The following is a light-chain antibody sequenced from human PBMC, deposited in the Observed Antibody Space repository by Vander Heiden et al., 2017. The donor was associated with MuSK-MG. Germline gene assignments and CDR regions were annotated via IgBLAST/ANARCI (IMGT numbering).Light chain of an antibody. Sequence: DIQMTQSPSSLSAYVGDRVTITCRASPGISNYFTWFQQKPGKAPQSLIYAASSLQSGVPSKCRGSGSGTEFTLTISNLQTEDCATYYCQQYNSDPPLTFGGGTKVEIK. CDR1: PGISNY. V-gene: IGKV1-16*02. CDR2: AAS. CDR3: QQYNSDPPLT. J-gene: IGKJ4*01.